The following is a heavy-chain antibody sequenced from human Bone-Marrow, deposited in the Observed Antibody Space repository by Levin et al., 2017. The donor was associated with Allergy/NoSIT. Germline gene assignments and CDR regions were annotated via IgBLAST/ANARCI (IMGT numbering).Heavy chain of an antibody. Sequence: SETLSLTCTVSGGSISSSTWWSWVRQPPGKGLEWIGEIYHGGRTNYNPSLRSRVTMSVDKSQNQFSLNLNSVTAADTAVYYCARDPLDYGTNSGNYWGQGTLVTVSS. D-gene: IGHD4-17*01. CDR2: IYHGGRT. CDR3: ARDPLDYGTNSGNY. J-gene: IGHJ4*02. CDR1: GGSISSSTW. V-gene: IGHV4-4*02.